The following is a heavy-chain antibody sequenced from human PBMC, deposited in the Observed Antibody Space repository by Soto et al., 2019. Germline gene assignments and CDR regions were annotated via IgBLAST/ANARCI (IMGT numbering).Heavy chain of an antibody. CDR2: INAGNGNT. Sequence: QVQLVQSGAEVKKPGASVKVSCKASGYTFTSYAMHWVRQAPGQRLEWMGWINAGNGNTKYSQKFQGRVTITRDTSASTAYMELSSLRSEDTAVYYCARESEELLWFGELYPTNWFDPWGQGTLVTVSS. V-gene: IGHV1-3*01. D-gene: IGHD3-10*01. CDR3: ARESEELLWFGELYPTNWFDP. J-gene: IGHJ5*02. CDR1: GYTFTSYA.